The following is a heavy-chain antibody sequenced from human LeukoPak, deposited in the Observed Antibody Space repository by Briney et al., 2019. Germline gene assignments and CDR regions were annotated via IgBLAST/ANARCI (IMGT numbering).Heavy chain of an antibody. CDR3: ARSSPDLITGTTWGLGGAFDI. CDR2: INHSGST. CDR1: GGSFSGYY. V-gene: IGHV4-34*01. J-gene: IGHJ3*02. Sequence: SETLSLTCAVYGGSFSGYYWSWIRQPPGKGLEWIGEINHSGSTNYNPSLKSRVTISVDTSKNQFSLKLSSVTAADTAVYYCARSSPDLITGTTWGLGGAFDIWGQGTMVTVSS. D-gene: IGHD1-20*01.